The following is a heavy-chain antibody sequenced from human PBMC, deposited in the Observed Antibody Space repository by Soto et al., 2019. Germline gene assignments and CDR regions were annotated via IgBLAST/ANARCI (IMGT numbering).Heavy chain of an antibody. CDR1: GYAFTNYY. CDR2: INPSGGIT. D-gene: IGHD2-2*01. Sequence: ASVKVSCKASGYAFTNYYIHWVRQAPGQGLEWMGIINPSGGITSYAQKFPGRVTITRDTSASTAYMELSSLRSEDTAVYYCARTYCSSTSCRHPDDAFDIWGQGTMVTVSS. CDR3: ARTYCSSTSCRHPDDAFDI. V-gene: IGHV1-46*01. J-gene: IGHJ3*02.